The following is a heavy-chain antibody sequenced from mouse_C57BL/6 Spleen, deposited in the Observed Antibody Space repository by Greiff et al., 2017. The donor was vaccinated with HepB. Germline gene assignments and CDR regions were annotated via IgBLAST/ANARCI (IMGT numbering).Heavy chain of an antibody. D-gene: IGHD2-1*01. CDR1: GYAFNSSW. Sequence: VQLQQSGPELVKPGASVKISCKASGYAFNSSWMNWVKQRPGKGLEWIGRIYPGDGDTNYNGKFKGKATLTADKSSSTAYMQLSSLTSEDSAVYFCARDYYGAMDYWGQGTSVTVSS. CDR3: ARDYYGAMDY. J-gene: IGHJ4*01. CDR2: IYPGDGDT. V-gene: IGHV1-82*01.